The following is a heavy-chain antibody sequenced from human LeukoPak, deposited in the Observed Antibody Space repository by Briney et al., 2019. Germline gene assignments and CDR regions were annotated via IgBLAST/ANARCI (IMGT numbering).Heavy chain of an antibody. D-gene: IGHD6-6*01. J-gene: IGHJ3*02. Sequence: KPSETLSLTCTVSGGSISSSSYCWGWIRQPPGKGLEWIGSIYYSGSTYYNPSLKSRVPIPVHTYTHQVSLKLHSVTAADTAVYFCALESRVSARRAFDICGQGRMATVSS. CDR1: GGSISSSSYC. V-gene: IGHV4-39*07. CDR3: ALESRVSARRAFDI. CDR2: IYYSGST.